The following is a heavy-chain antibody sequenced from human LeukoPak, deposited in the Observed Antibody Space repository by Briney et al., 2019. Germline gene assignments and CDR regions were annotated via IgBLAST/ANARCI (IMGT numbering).Heavy chain of an antibody. D-gene: IGHD6-13*01. J-gene: IGHJ4*02. V-gene: IGHV1-2*02. CDR3: ARNRRLAAVGTIDY. Sequence: ASVKVSCKASGYTFTGYYMHWVRQAPGQGPEWMGWINPNSGVTNHAQRFQGRVTMTRDTSISTAYMELSRLRSDDTAVYYCARNRRLAAVGTIDYWGQGTLVTVSS. CDR1: GYTFTGYY. CDR2: INPNSGVT.